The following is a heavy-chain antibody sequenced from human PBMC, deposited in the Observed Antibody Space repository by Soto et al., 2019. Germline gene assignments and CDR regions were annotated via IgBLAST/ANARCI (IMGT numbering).Heavy chain of an antibody. CDR2: IWYDGSNK. CDR1: GFTFSSYG. J-gene: IGHJ6*02. CDR3: AGRRGYYDFWGGHYYYYGMDV. D-gene: IGHD3-3*01. Sequence: GGSLRLSCAASGFTFSSYGMHWVRQAPGKGLEWVAVIWYDGSNKYYADSVKGRFTISRDNSKNTLYLQMNSLRAEDTAVYYCAGRRGYYDFWGGHYYYYGMDVWAKGPRSPSP. V-gene: IGHV3-33*01.